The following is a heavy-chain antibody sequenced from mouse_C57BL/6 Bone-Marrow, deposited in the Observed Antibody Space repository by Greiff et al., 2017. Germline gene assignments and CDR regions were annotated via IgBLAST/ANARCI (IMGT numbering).Heavy chain of an antibody. CDR2: IPPDSGST. CDR1: CYTFTSYW. V-gene: IGHV1-64*01. D-gene: IGHD1-1*01. CDR3: ARRITSGY. Sequence: QVQLQQPGAELVKPGASVKLSCKASCYTFTSYWMHWVKQRPGQGLEWIGMIPPDSGSTNYNEKFKSKATLTVDKSSSTAYMQLSSLTSEGSAVYYCARRITSGYWGQGTTLTVSS. J-gene: IGHJ2*01.